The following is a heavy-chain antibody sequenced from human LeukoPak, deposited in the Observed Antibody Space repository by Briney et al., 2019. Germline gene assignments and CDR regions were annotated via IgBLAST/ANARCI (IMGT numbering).Heavy chain of an antibody. CDR3: ARGVYIAAAQYGY. CDR1: GGSISSYY. Sequence: SETLSLTCTVSGGSISSYYWSWIRQPPGKGLEWIGYIYYSGTTNYNPSLTSRVTISVDTSKNQFSLKLSSVTAADTVVYYCARGVYIAAAQYGYWGQGTLVTVSS. CDR2: IYYSGTT. J-gene: IGHJ4*02. V-gene: IGHV4-59*01. D-gene: IGHD6-13*01.